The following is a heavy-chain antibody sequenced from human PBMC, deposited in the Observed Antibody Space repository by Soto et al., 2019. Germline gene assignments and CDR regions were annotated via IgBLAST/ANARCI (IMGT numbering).Heavy chain of an antibody. CDR1: GYTFTSYD. Sequence: QVQLVQSGAEVKKPGASVRVSCKASGYTFTSYDINWVRQATGPGLEWMGWMNPNSGNTGYAQKFQGRVTMTRNTSISTAYMELSSLRSDNTAVYYCARVNLDGDYWYFDLWGRGTLVTVS. V-gene: IGHV1-8*01. J-gene: IGHJ2*01. CDR2: MNPNSGNT. CDR3: ARVNLDGDYWYFDL. D-gene: IGHD2-21*01.